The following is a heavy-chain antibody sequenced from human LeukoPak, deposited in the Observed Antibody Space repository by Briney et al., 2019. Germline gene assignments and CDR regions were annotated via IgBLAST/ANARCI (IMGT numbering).Heavy chain of an antibody. D-gene: IGHD3-3*01. J-gene: IGHJ6*03. Sequence: SGPTLVNPTQTLTLTCTFSGFSLSTSGVGVGWIRQHPGKALEWLALIYWNDDRRYSPSLKSRLTITKDTSKNQVVLTMTNMDPVDTATYYCAHTQFDYDFWSVLSHYYYYMDVWGKGTTVTISS. CDR2: IYWNDDR. V-gene: IGHV2-5*01. CDR3: AHTQFDYDFWSVLSHYYYYMDV. CDR1: GFSLSTSGVG.